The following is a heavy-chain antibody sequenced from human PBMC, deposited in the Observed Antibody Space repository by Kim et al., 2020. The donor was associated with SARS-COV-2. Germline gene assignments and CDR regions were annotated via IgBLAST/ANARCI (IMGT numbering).Heavy chain of an antibody. CDR3: ARDRVGYCSSTSCYAEDYYGMDV. D-gene: IGHD2-2*01. J-gene: IGHJ6*02. V-gene: IGHV4-59*01. CDR1: GGSISSYY. CDR2: IYYSGST. Sequence: SETLSLTCTVSGGSISSYYWSWIRQPPGKGLEWIGYIYYSGSTNYNTSLKSRVTISVDTSKNQFSLKLSSVTAADTAVYYCARDRVGYCSSTSCYAEDYYGMDVWGQGTTVTVSS.